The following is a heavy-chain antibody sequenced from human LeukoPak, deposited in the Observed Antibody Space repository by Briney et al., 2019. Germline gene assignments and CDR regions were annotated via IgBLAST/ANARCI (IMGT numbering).Heavy chain of an antibody. Sequence: GGSLRLSCTVSGFIFTTYSMNWVRQAPGKGLEWVSYIGSSGSTIFYADSVKGRFSVSRDNANSLLFLHMNSLTADDTAVYYCARGGLGSWTFDSWGQGTLVTVSS. V-gene: IGHV3-48*04. D-gene: IGHD1-26*01. J-gene: IGHJ4*02. CDR2: IGSSGSTI. CDR3: ARGGLGSWTFDS. CDR1: GFIFTTYS.